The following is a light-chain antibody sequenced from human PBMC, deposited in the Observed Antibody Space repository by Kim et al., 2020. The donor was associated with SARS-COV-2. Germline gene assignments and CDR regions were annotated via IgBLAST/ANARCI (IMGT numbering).Light chain of an antibody. CDR1: KLGDKH. CDR2: YDN. J-gene: IGLJ2*01. V-gene: IGLV3-1*01. CDR3: QAWDSGTVV. Sequence: SYELTQPPSVSVSPGQTATITCSGDKLGDKHACWYQQKPGQSPVMLIYYDNKRPSGIRERFSGSNSGNTATLTISGTQATDEADYYCQAWDSGTVVFGGGTQLTVL.